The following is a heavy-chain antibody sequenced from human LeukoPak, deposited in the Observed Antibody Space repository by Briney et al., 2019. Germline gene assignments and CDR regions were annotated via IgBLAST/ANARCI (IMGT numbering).Heavy chain of an antibody. CDR2: IRSKAYGGTT. J-gene: IGHJ4*02. CDR1: GFTFGDYA. V-gene: IGHV3-49*03. D-gene: IGHD3-10*01. CDR3: TRDQGLWFGELLLSFDY. Sequence: PGGSLRLSCTASGFTFGDYAMSWFRQAPGKGLEWVGLIRSKAYGGTTEYAASVKGRFTISRDDSKSIAYLQMNSLKTEDTAVYYCTRDQGLWFGELLLSFDYWGQGTLVTVSS.